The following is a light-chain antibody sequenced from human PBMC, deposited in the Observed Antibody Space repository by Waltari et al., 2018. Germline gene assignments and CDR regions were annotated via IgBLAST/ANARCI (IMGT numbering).Light chain of an antibody. J-gene: IGLJ3*02. Sequence: QSVLTQPPSVSAAPGQKVTIPCSGSSFNIGNNYVSWYQQVLGTAPKLLIYENNKRPSGIPDRFSGSKSGTSATLGITGLQTGDEADYYCGTWDSGLSGGVFGGGTKLTVL. V-gene: IGLV1-51*02. CDR2: ENN. CDR3: GTWDSGLSGGV. CDR1: SFNIGNNY.